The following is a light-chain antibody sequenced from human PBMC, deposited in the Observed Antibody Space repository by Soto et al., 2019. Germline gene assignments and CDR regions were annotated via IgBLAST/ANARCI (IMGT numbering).Light chain of an antibody. V-gene: IGLV1-44*01. CDR2: NND. CDR1: SSNIGSNI. J-gene: IGLJ2*01. CDR3: SAWDGSLNAIL. Sequence: QSVLSQPPSASGTPGQRVTISCSGRSSNIGSNIMNWYQQLPGTAPKLLIYNNDQRPSGVPDRFSGSKSGTSASLAISGLQSEDEADYYCSAWDGSLNAILFGGGTKVTVL.